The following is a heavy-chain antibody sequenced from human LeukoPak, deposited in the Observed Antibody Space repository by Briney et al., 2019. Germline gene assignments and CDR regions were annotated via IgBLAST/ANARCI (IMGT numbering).Heavy chain of an antibody. CDR1: GFTFSSYW. Sequence: GGSLRLSCAASGFTFSSYWMSWVRQAPGKGLEWVANIKQDGSEKYYVDSVKGRFTISRDNAKNSLYLQMNSLRAEDTAVYYCAKDRGQYAIFGVVNTPYYFDYWGQGTLVTVSS. J-gene: IGHJ4*02. V-gene: IGHV3-7*01. D-gene: IGHD3-3*01. CDR3: AKDRGQYAIFGVVNTPYYFDY. CDR2: IKQDGSEK.